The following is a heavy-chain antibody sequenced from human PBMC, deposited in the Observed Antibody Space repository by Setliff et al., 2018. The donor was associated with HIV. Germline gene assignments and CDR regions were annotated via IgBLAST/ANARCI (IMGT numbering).Heavy chain of an antibody. J-gene: IGHJ5*02. CDR2: ISSGGTTI. D-gene: IGHD3-10*01. Sequence: PGESLKISCSTSGFTFTSYSFNWVRQAPGKGLEWISYISSGGTTIYYGDSVKGRFTISRDTAKNALFLQMNSLRVEDTAVYYCVRDDYGSAWGQGTLVTVSS. V-gene: IGHV3-48*03. CDR3: VRDDYGSA. CDR1: GFTFTSYS.